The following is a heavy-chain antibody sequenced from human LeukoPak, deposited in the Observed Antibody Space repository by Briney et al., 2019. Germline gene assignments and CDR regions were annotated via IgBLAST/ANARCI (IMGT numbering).Heavy chain of an antibody. CDR1: GFVFSTHS. V-gene: IGHV3-21*01. J-gene: IGHJ5*01. Sequence: PGGSLRLSCAASGFVFSTHSMNWVRQAPGKGLEWVSWISSSSGDIYYAESVRGRFTISRDDAKNSLYPQMNNVRDEDTAVYYCVRDADGGDSWFDSWGQGTLVTVSS. D-gene: IGHD4-23*01. CDR2: ISSSSGDI. CDR3: VRDADGGDSWFDS.